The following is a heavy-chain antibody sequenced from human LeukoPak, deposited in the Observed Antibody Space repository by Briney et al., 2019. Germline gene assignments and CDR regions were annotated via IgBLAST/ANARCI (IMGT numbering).Heavy chain of an antibody. CDR3: ARSASSTSRSAFDI. V-gene: IGHV4-59*13. Sequence: SETLSLTCTISGGSISSNYWSWIRQPPGKRLEWIGYCHYSGNTNYNPSLKSRATISVDMSKNQFSLTLNSVTAADAAVYYCARSASSTSRSAFDIWGQGTRVTASS. CDR2: CHYSGNT. J-gene: IGHJ3*02. CDR1: GGSISSNY.